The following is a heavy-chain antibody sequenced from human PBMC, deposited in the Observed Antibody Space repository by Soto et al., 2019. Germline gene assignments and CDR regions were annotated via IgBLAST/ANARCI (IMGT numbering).Heavy chain of an antibody. CDR3: ARGVGIVATDGMDV. CDR2: IYLGDSDT. CDR1: GYTFSNYW. J-gene: IGHJ6*02. Sequence: GESLKISCNGSGYTFSNYWLGWVRQMPGKGLEWMGIIYLGDSDTRYSPSFQGQVTISADKSISTAYLQWSSLKASDTAMYYCARGVGIVATDGMDVWGPGTAVPVSS. V-gene: IGHV5-51*01. D-gene: IGHD5-12*01.